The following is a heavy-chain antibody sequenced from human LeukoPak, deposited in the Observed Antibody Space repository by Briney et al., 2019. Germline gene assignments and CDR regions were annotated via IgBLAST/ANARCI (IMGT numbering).Heavy chain of an antibody. J-gene: IGHJ4*02. CDR2: LHSSGST. Sequence: SETLSITCTVSGGSISSYYWNWIRQPDGKGLEWIGRLHSSGSTNYSPSLKSRVTLSLDTSKNQFSLNLSSVTAADTAVYYCARKSLRQNYFDYWGQEILVTVSS. CDR1: GGSISSYY. V-gene: IGHV4-4*07. CDR3: ARKSLRQNYFDY. D-gene: IGHD5/OR15-5a*01.